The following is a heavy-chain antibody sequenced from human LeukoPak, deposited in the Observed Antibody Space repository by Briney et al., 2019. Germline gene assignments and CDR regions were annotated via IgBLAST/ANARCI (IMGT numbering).Heavy chain of an antibody. V-gene: IGHV4-59*01. J-gene: IGHJ4*02. CDR3: ARGSDFWSGYPATFDY. CDR2: IYYSGST. CDR1: GGSIRGYY. Sequence: PSETLSLTCTVSGGSIRGYYWSWIRQPPGKGLEWIWYIYYSGSTNYNPSLKSRVTISVDTNKNQFSLKLSSVTAADTAVYYCARGSDFWSGYPATFDYWGQGTLVTVSS. D-gene: IGHD3-3*01.